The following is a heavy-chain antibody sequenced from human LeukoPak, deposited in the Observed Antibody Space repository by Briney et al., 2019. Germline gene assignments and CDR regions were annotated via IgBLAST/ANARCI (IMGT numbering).Heavy chain of an antibody. Sequence: SETLSLTCTVSGGSISSGGYYWSWIRQHPGKGLEWIGYIYYSGSTYYNPSLKSRVTISVDTSKNQFSLKLSSVTAADVAVYYCARVWKDTAMIHFDYWGQGTLVTVSS. V-gene: IGHV4-31*03. D-gene: IGHD5-18*01. J-gene: IGHJ4*02. CDR1: GGSISSGGYY. CDR2: IYYSGST. CDR3: ARVWKDTAMIHFDY.